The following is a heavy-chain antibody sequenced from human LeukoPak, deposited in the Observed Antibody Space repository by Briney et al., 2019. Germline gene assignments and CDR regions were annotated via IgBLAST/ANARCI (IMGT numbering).Heavy chain of an antibody. J-gene: IGHJ4*02. D-gene: IGHD7-27*01. CDR3: ARVALSGGDFDY. CDR2: IYSGATT. CDR1: GFTVTSNY. V-gene: IGHV3-66*01. Sequence: PGGPLRLSCAVSGFTVTSNYMSCVRQAPGKGLEWVSVIYSGATTYYADSVKGRFTISRDTSKNTLYLQMISLRAEDTAVYYCARVALSGGDFDYWGQGTLVTVSS.